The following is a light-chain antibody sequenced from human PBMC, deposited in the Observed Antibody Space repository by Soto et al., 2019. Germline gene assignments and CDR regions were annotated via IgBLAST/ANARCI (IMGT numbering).Light chain of an antibody. CDR1: QSVSSN. Sequence: EIVMTQSPATLSVSPGERATLSCRASQSVSSNLAWYQQKTGQAPRLLIYGASTRATGIPARFSGSGSGTEFTLTISSLQSEDVAVYYCQQYHNWPPWTFGQGTKVEIK. CDR3: QQYHNWPPWT. J-gene: IGKJ1*01. CDR2: GAS. V-gene: IGKV3-15*01.